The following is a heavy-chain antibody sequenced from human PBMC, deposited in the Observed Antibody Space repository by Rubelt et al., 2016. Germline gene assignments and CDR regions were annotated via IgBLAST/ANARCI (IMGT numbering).Heavy chain of an antibody. CDR2: IYYIGNT. Sequence: QLQLQESGPGLVQPSETLSLTCSVSGGSLSSGTSYWGWIRQPPGKGPEWIGSIYYIGNTYYHPSLKSRVTISVDKSKNQLSLRLTSGTAADTAVYYCARVNRYYFDYWGQGTLVTVSS. J-gene: IGHJ4*02. CDR1: GGSLSSGTSY. CDR3: ARVNRYYFDY. V-gene: IGHV4-39*07.